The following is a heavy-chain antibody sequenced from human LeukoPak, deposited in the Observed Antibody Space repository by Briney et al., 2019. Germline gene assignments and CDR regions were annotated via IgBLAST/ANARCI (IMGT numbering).Heavy chain of an antibody. Sequence: ASVKVSCKASGYTFTGYYMHWVRQAPGQGLEWMGWINPNSGGTNYAQKFQGRVTMTRDTSISTAYMELSRLRSDDTAVYYCARDLSYITMVRGATPYLYYYYYMDVWGKGTTVTISS. V-gene: IGHV1-2*02. J-gene: IGHJ6*03. D-gene: IGHD3-10*01. CDR1: GYTFTGYY. CDR3: ARDLSYITMVRGATPYLYYYYYMDV. CDR2: INPNSGGT.